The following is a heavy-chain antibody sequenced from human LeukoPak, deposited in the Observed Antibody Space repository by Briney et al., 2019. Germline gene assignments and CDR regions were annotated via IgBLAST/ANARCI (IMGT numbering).Heavy chain of an antibody. CDR3: ARDKYDILTGYNPRYFDY. V-gene: IGHV4-34*01. CDR2: INHSGST. CDR1: GGSFSGYY. J-gene: IGHJ4*02. Sequence: PSETLSLTCAVYGGSFSGYYWSWIRQPPGKGLEWIGEINHSGSTNYNPSLKSRVTISVDTSKNQFSLKLSSVTAADTAVYYCARDKYDILTGYNPRYFDYWGQGTLVTVSS. D-gene: IGHD3-9*01.